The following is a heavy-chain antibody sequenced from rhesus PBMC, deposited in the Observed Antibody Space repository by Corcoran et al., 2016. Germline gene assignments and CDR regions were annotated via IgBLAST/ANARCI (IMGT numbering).Heavy chain of an antibody. Sequence: QVQLQESGPGLVKPSETLSLTCAVSGGSISDDYYWSWIRQPPGKGLEWIGYIYGSGGGTIYNPSLKNRFTMALDSSKNHFSLKLSSVTAADTSVYYCARVYWQLVDYWGQGVLVTVSS. CDR3: ARVYWQLVDY. CDR1: GGSISDDYY. D-gene: IGHD6-13*01. J-gene: IGHJ4*01. CDR2: IYGSGGGT. V-gene: IGHV4-106*01.